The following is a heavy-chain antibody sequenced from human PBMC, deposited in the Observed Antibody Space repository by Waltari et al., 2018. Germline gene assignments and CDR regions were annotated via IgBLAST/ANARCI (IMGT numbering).Heavy chain of an antibody. CDR2: ISGYNGNT. D-gene: IGHD3-3*01. CDR1: GYLLTRFS. CDR3: ARGALGRVYYEYYFDS. Sequence: QVQLLQSGAEVKKPGASVKVSCKTSGYLLTRFSIPWVRQAPGQGLECMGWISGYNGNTKNEQNFQDRVTMTIDTSTTTAYMELRSLRSDDTAVYYCARGALGRVYYEYYFDSWGQGTLVTVSS. J-gene: IGHJ4*02. V-gene: IGHV1-18*01.